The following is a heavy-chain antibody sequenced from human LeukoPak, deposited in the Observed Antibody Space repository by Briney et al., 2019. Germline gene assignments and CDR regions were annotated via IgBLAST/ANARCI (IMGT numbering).Heavy chain of an antibody. CDR3: ARVRYYGSGRSSNYYYYYYMDV. D-gene: IGHD3-10*01. CDR1: GGSISSSSYY. V-gene: IGHV4-39*07. J-gene: IGHJ6*03. Sequence: SETLSLTCTVSGGSISSSSYYWGWIRQPPGKGLEWIGSIYYSGSTNYNPSLKSRVTISVDTSKNQFSLKLSSVTAADTAVYYCARVRYYGSGRSSNYYYYYYMDVWGKGTTVTVSS. CDR2: IYYSGST.